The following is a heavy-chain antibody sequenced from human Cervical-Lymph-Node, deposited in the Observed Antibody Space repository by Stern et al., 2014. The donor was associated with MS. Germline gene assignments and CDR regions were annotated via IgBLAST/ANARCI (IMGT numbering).Heavy chain of an antibody. D-gene: IGHD5-18*01. CDR1: GYTFINYD. J-gene: IGHJ6*02. Sequence: VQLVESGSQVRKPGASVKVSCQASGYTFINYDIFWVRQATVQGLEWMGWMKPNNANTGHAQKFQGRVTMTRNTSISTAYMELSSLRSDDTAVYYCVRGGFSYGYGLDAWGQGTAVIVSS. V-gene: IGHV1-8*01. CDR3: VRGGFSYGYGLDA. CDR2: MKPNNANT.